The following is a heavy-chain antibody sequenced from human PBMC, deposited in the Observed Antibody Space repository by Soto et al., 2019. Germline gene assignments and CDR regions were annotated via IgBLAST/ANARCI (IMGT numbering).Heavy chain of an antibody. D-gene: IGHD3-3*01. Sequence: GGSLRLSCAASGFTFSSYSMNWVRQAPGKGLEWVSSISSSSSYIYYADSVKGRFTISRDNAKNSLYLQMNSLRAEDTAVYYCAREWYDFWRGYDLDYWGQISLLTFSS. CDR2: ISSSSSYI. CDR1: GFTFSSYS. V-gene: IGHV3-21*01. CDR3: AREWYDFWRGYDLDY. J-gene: IGHJ4*02.